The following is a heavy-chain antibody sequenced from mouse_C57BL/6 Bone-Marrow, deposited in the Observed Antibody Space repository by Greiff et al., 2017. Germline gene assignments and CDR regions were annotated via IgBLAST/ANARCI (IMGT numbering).Heavy chain of an antibody. CDR2: IDPEIGDT. Sequence: VQLKESGAELVRPGASVKLSCTASGFNIKDDYIPWVKQSPEQGLEWIGWIDPEIGDTEYASKVQGKATITSDTSSNTAYLQLSSLTSEDTAVYYGSTVDGNYFDFWGRGTPLTVAS. J-gene: IGHJ2*01. V-gene: IGHV14-4*01. CDR3: STVDGNYFDF. D-gene: IGHD2-3*01. CDR1: GFNIKDDY.